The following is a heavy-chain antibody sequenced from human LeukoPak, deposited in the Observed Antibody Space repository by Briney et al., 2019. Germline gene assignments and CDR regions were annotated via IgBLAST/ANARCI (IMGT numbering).Heavy chain of an antibody. D-gene: IGHD3-16*02. V-gene: IGHV3-13*01. CDR2: IGTAGDT. CDR3: AKGPFRITFGGVIEDFDY. Sequence: PGGSLRLSCAASGFTFSSYDMHWVRQATGKGLEWVSAIGTAGDTYYPGSVKGRFTISRENAKNSLYLQMNSLRGEDTAVYYCAKGPFRITFGGVIEDFDYWGQGTLVTVSS. CDR1: GFTFSSYD. J-gene: IGHJ4*02.